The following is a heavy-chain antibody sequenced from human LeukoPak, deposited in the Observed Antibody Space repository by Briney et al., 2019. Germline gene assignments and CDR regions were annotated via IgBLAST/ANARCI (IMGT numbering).Heavy chain of an antibody. V-gene: IGHV3-7*03. J-gene: IGHJ4*02. CDR1: GFIFSGPW. Sequence: GGSLRLSCTASGFIFSGPWMAWIRQAPGKGLEWVAIIKKDGSEKYYVDSMKGRFTISRDNSKNTLYLQMNSLRVEDTAVYYCAKERSGGYYFDYWGQGTLVTVSS. CDR2: IKKDGSEK. D-gene: IGHD6-19*01. CDR3: AKERSGGYYFDY.